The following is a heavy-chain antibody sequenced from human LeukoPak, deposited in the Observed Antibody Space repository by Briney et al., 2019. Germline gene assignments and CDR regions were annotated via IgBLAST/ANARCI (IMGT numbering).Heavy chain of an antibody. CDR1: GFTFSSYW. D-gene: IGHD3-22*01. V-gene: IGHV3-7*01. J-gene: IGHJ4*02. CDR2: IKQDGSEK. Sequence: GGSLRLSCAASGFTFSSYWMSWVRQAPGKGLEWVANIKQDGSEKYYVDSVKGRFTISRDNAKNSLYLQMNSLRVGDTAVYYCASALYKYHNRGLRRGDSWGQGTLVTVSS. CDR3: ASALYKYHNRGLRRGDS.